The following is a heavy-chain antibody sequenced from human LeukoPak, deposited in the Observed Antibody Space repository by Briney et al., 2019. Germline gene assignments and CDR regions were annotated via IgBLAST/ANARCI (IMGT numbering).Heavy chain of an antibody. CDR2: ISYDGSNK. D-gene: IGHD1-26*01. CDR1: GFTFSSYA. V-gene: IGHV3-30-3*01. Sequence: GGSLRLSCAASGFTFSSYAMHWVRQAPGKGLEWVAVISYDGSNKYYADSVKGRFTISRDNSKNTLYLQMNSLRAEDTAVYYCARAGISGSYYAATQPPLDYRGQGTLVTVSS. CDR3: ARAGISGSYYAATQPPLDY. J-gene: IGHJ4*02.